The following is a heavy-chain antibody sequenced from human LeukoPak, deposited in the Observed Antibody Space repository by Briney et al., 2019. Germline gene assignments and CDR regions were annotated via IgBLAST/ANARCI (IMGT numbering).Heavy chain of an antibody. Sequence: PGGSLRLSCAASGFTFSSYAMSWVRQAPGKGLEWVSGISGSGGRTYYADSVKGRFTISRDSSKYTLYLQMNSLRAEDTSVYYCAKALEHSSGYYFDYWGQGTLVTVSS. CDR3: AKALEHSSGYYFDY. CDR1: GFTFSSYA. D-gene: IGHD3-22*01. J-gene: IGHJ4*02. V-gene: IGHV3-23*01. CDR2: ISGSGGRT.